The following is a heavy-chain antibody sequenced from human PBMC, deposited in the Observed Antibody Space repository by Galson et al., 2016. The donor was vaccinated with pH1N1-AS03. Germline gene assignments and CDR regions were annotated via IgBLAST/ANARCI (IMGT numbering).Heavy chain of an antibody. J-gene: IGHJ4*02. CDR1: GFTFKNYA. CDR3: AKEGDEGAFDC. CDR2: ISGIGTST. V-gene: IGHV3-23*01. Sequence: SLRLSCAASGFTFKNYAMSWVRQAPGKGLEWVSVISGIGTSTYYAASVKGRFSISRDNARSTLSLQMDGLRAEDTALYYCAKEGDEGAFDCWGQGTLVTVSP.